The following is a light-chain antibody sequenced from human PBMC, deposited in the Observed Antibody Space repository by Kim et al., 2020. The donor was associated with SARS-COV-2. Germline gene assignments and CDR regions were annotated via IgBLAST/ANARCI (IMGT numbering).Light chain of an antibody. J-gene: IGKJ5*01. CDR2: AAS. V-gene: IGKV1-9*01. Sequence: ASVGDRVTITCRASQGISSSLAWYQQKPGKAPQLLIYAASTLQSGVPSRFSGSGSGTEFTLTISSLLPDDFATYYCQQHNSYPITFGQGTQVEIK. CDR3: QQHNSYPIT. CDR1: QGISSS.